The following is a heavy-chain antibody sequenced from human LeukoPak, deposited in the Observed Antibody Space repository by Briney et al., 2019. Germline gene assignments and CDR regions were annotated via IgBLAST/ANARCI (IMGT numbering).Heavy chain of an antibody. J-gene: IGHJ6*02. CDR2: ISAYNGNT. CDR1: GYTFTSYG. Sequence: ASVKVSCKASGYTFTSYGISWVRQAPGQGLEWMGWISAYNGNTNYAQKLQGRVTMTTDTSTSTAYMELGSLRSDDTAVYYCARGSMVRGVYYYYGMDVWGQGTTVTVSS. D-gene: IGHD3-10*01. CDR3: ARGSMVRGVYYYYGMDV. V-gene: IGHV1-18*01.